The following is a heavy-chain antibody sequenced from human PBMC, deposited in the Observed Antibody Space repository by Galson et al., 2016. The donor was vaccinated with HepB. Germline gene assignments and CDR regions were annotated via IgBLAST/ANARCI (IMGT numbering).Heavy chain of an antibody. V-gene: IGHV4-39*01. Sequence: ETLSLTCTVSGGSISRSAYYWGWIHQPPGKGLEWIGSIHYSGSTSYYASLKSRVTISVDTSKNQFSLNLRSVTAADTAVYYCARHSGVSSVTYQGIDYWGQGTLVTVSS. CDR2: IHYSGST. D-gene: IGHD1-26*01. CDR1: GGSISRSAYY. CDR3: ARHSGVSSVTYQGIDY. J-gene: IGHJ4*02.